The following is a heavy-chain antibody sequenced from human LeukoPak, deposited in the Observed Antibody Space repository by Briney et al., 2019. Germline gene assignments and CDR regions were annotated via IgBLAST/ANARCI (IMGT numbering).Heavy chain of an antibody. D-gene: IGHD6-13*01. J-gene: IGHJ3*02. Sequence: PGGSLRLSCAASGFTFSSYGMHWVRQAPGKGLEWVAVISYDGSNKYYADSVKGRFTISRDNSKNTLYLQMNSLRAEDTAVYYCAKAHLDLYSNAFDTWGQGTMVTVSS. CDR3: AKAHLDLYSNAFDT. V-gene: IGHV3-30*18. CDR2: ISYDGSNK. CDR1: GFTFSSYG.